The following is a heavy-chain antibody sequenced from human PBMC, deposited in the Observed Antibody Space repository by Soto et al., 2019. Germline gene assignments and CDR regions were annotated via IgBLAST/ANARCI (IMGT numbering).Heavy chain of an antibody. CDR2: ISAYSGNT. V-gene: IGHV1-18*04. J-gene: IGHJ4*02. D-gene: IGHD4-17*01. CDR3: ARDQTVLDY. Sequence: QVQLVQSGAEVKKPGASVKVACKASGYTFTSYAFNWVRQAPGQGLERMGWISAYSGNTNYAQKFQGRVTMTTDTSTSTAYMELRSLRSDDTALYYCARDQTVLDYWGQGTLVTVSS. CDR1: GYTFTSYA.